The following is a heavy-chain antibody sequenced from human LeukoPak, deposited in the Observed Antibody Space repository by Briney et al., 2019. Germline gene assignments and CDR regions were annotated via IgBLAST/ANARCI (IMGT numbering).Heavy chain of an antibody. Sequence: GGSLRLSCAASGFTFSSYWMHWVRQAPGKGLVWVSRINTDGSSTSYADSVKGRFTISRDNAKNTLYLQMNSLRAEDTAVYYCARESGIAAALDLWGQGILVTVSP. J-gene: IGHJ5*02. V-gene: IGHV3-74*01. CDR2: INTDGSST. D-gene: IGHD6-13*01. CDR1: GFTFSSYW. CDR3: ARESGIAAALDL.